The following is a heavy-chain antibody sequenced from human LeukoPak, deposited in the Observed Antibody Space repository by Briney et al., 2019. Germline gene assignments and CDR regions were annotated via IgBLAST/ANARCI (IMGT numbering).Heavy chain of an antibody. Sequence: ASVKVSCKASGYTFTGYYMHWVRQAPGQGLEWMGWINPNSGGTNYAQKFQGRVTMTRDTSISTAYMELSRLRSDDTAVYYCARDLGYCSSTSCYGYWFDPWGQGTLVTVSS. J-gene: IGHJ5*02. CDR3: ARDLGYCSSTSCYGYWFDP. CDR2: INPNSGGT. CDR1: GYTFTGYY. D-gene: IGHD2-2*01. V-gene: IGHV1-2*02.